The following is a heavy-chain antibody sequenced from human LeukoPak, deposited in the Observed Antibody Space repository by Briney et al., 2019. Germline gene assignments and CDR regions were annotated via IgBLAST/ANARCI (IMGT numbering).Heavy chain of an antibody. CDR2: INPSGGGT. J-gene: IGHJ3*02. CDR3: ARDSLRDRRPFDM. V-gene: IGHV1-46*01. D-gene: IGHD1-14*01. CDR1: GYTFTSYY. Sequence: GASVKVSCKASGYTFTSYYIHWVRQAPGQGLEWMGIINPSGGGTSSAQKFQGRVTMTRDTSTSTVYMELSSLRSEDTAVYYCARDSLRDRRPFDMWGQGTRVTVSS.